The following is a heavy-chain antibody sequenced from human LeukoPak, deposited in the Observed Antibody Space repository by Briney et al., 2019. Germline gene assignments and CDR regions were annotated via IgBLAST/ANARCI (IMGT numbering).Heavy chain of an antibody. V-gene: IGHV3-7*01. D-gene: IGHD1-26*01. CDR1: GCTFSSYW. J-gene: IGHJ4*02. Sequence: GGSLRLSCAASGCTFSSYWMSWVRQAPGKGLEWVANIKQDGSEKYYVDSVKGRFTISRDNAKNSLYLQMNSLRAEDTAVYYCARPLPYSGSYFDYWGQGTLVTVSS. CDR3: ARPLPYSGSYFDY. CDR2: IKQDGSEK.